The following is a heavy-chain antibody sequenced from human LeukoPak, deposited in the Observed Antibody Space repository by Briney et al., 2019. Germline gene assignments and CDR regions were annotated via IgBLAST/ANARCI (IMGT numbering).Heavy chain of an antibody. V-gene: IGHV3-30*03. CDR2: ISYDGSNT. J-gene: IGHJ4*02. CDR3: ARGSGYLETFDY. Sequence: GGSLRLSCAASGFTFSSYGMHWVRQAPGKGLEWVAVISYDGSNTYYADSVKGRFTISRDNSKNTLYLQMNSLRTEDTAVYYCARGSGYLETFDYWGQGTLVTVSS. D-gene: IGHD3-22*01. CDR1: GFTFSSYG.